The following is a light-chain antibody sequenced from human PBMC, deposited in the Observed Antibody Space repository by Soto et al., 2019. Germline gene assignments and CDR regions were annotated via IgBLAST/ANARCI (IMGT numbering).Light chain of an antibody. CDR3: QQYNSYSPGWT. Sequence: DLQMTQSPSTLSASVGDRVTITCRASQSISSWLAWYQQKPGKAPKLLIYDASSLESGVPSRFSGSGSGTEFTLTISSLQPDDFATYYCQQYNSYSPGWTFGQGTKVEIK. CDR1: QSISSW. V-gene: IGKV1-5*01. J-gene: IGKJ1*01. CDR2: DAS.